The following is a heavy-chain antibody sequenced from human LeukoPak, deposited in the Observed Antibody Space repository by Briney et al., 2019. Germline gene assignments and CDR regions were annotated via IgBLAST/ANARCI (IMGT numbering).Heavy chain of an antibody. CDR1: GYTFTSYA. J-gene: IGHJ4*02. CDR3: ARGISLSNWIDY. CDR2: INAGNGNT. D-gene: IGHD1-20*01. Sequence: ASVKVSCKASGYTFTSYAMHWVRQAPGQRLEWMGWINAGNGNTKYSQKFQGRVTITRDTSASTAYMELSSLRSEDTAVYYCARGISLSNWIDYWGQGTLVTVSS. V-gene: IGHV1-3*01.